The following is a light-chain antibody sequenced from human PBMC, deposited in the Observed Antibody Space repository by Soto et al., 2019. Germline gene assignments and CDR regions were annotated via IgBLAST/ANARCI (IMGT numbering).Light chain of an antibody. Sequence: QSVLTQPASVSGSPGQSITISCTGTSTDVGGYNYVSWYQQHPGKAPKLMIYEVTNRPSGVSYRFSASKSGNTASLTISGLQAEDEADYYCSSYTSAFTMVFGGGTKLTVL. CDR3: SSYTSAFTMV. CDR2: EVT. V-gene: IGLV2-14*01. CDR1: STDVGGYNY. J-gene: IGLJ2*01.